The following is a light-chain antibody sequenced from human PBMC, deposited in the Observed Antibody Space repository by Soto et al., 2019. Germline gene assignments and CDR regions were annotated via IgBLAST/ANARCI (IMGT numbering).Light chain of an antibody. V-gene: IGKV3-20*01. Sequence: ELVLTQSPGTLSLSPGEIATLSCRASQSVSSSYLAWYQQKPGQAPRLLIYGASSRATGIPDRFSGSGSGTDFTLNISSLEPEDFAVYYCQQYGSSPLSITFGQGTRLEIK. CDR2: GAS. CDR1: QSVSSSY. CDR3: QQYGSSPLSIT. J-gene: IGKJ5*01.